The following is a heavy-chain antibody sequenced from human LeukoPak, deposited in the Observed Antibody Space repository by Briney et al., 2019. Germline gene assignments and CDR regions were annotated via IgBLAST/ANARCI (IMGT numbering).Heavy chain of an antibody. V-gene: IGHV1-69-2*01. Sequence: GATVKISCKASGYTFTEYYMYWVQQAPGKGLEWMGRVDPEDGKTMYAEKFQGRVTTTVDTSTDTAYMELSNLRSEDTAVYYCARGGGSSRWYYYMDVWGKGTTVTVS. CDR3: ARGGGSSRWYYYMDV. J-gene: IGHJ6*03. CDR1: GYTFTEYY. CDR2: VDPEDGKT. D-gene: IGHD5-24*01.